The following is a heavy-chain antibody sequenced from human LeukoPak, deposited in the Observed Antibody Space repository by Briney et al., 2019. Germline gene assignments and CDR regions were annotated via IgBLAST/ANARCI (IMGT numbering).Heavy chain of an antibody. CDR1: GFTFSDYY. V-gene: IGHV3-11*04. Sequence: GGSLRLSCAASGFTFSDYYMSWIRQAPGEGLEWVSYISSSGSTIYYADSVKGRFTISRDNAKNSLYLQMNSLRAEDTAVYYCARDPISGYTYFDYWGQGTLVTVSS. CDR2: ISSSGSTI. D-gene: IGHD5-12*01. J-gene: IGHJ4*02. CDR3: ARDPISGYTYFDY.